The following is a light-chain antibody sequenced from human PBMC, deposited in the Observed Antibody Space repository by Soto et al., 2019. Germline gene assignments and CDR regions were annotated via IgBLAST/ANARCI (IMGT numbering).Light chain of an antibody. CDR3: QVSDSNTKSEV. V-gene: IGLV3-1*01. CDR2: QDT. Sequence: SYELTQPPSVSVSPGQTASITCSGDKLGDKYACWYQQKPGQSPVLLIYQDTKRPSGIPERFSGSNSGTTATLTISGTQAMDEADYYCQVSDSNTKSEVFGGGTKLIVL. J-gene: IGLJ2*01. CDR1: KLGDKY.